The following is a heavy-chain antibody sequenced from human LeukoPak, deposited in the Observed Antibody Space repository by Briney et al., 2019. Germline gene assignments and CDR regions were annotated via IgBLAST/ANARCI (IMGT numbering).Heavy chain of an antibody. CDR1: GGTFSSYA. Sequence: SVKVSCMASGGTFSSYAISGVRQAPGQGLEWMGGIIPIFGTANYAQKFQGRVTITADKSTSTAYMELSSLRSEDTAVYYCARDEFRYCSGGSCYLQTPYWGQGTLVTVSS. CDR2: IIPIFGTA. V-gene: IGHV1-69*06. J-gene: IGHJ4*02. CDR3: ARDEFRYCSGGSCYLQTPY. D-gene: IGHD2-15*01.